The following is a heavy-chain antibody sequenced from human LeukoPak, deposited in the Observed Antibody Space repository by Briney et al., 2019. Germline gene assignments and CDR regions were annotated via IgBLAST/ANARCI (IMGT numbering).Heavy chain of an antibody. CDR1: GFTFSSYA. Sequence: PGRSLRLSCAASGFTFSSYAMHWVRQAPGKGLEWVAVISYDGSNKYYADSVKGRFTISRDNSKNTLYLQMNSLRAGDTAVYYCAKEVEGGRRESYFDYWGQGTQVTVSS. J-gene: IGHJ4*02. CDR2: ISYDGSNK. CDR3: AKEVEGGRRESYFDY. D-gene: IGHD1-26*01. V-gene: IGHV3-30-3*01.